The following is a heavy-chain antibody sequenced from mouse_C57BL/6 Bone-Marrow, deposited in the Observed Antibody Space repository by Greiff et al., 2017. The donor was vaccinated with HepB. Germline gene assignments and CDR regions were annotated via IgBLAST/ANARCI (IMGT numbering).Heavy chain of an antibody. J-gene: IGHJ2*01. CDR2: IDPSDSYT. Sequence: QVQLKQPGAELVKPGASVKLSCKASGYTFTSYWMQWVKQRPGQGLEWIGEIDPSDSYTNYNQKFKGKATLTVDTSSSTAYMQLSSLTSEDSAVYYCARWEVTTLDYWGQGTTLTVSS. CDR1: GYTFTSYW. CDR3: ARWEVTTLDY. D-gene: IGHD2-2*01. V-gene: IGHV1-50*01.